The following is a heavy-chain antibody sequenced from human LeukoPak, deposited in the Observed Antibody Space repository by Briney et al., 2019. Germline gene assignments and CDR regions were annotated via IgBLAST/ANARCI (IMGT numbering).Heavy chain of an antibody. CDR3: AKQKGYCSGGSCYYSDY. V-gene: IGHV3-23*01. CDR2: LSGSGAST. Sequence: PGGSLRLSCAASGFTFSSYAMSWVRQAPGKGLEWVSTLSGSGASTSYADSVKGRFTISRDNSKNTLYVQMNSLRAEDTARYYCAKQKGYCSGGSCYYSDYWGQGTLVTVSS. D-gene: IGHD2-15*01. CDR1: GFTFSSYA. J-gene: IGHJ4*02.